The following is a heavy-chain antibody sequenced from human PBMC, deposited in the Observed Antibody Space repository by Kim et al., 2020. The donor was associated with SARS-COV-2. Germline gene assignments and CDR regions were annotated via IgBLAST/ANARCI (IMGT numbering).Heavy chain of an antibody. V-gene: IGHV1-2*02. CDR2: IIPHTGGT. D-gene: IGHD2-15*01. J-gene: IGHJ5*02. CDR3: ARGLRDCTGGSCNP. Sequence: ASVKVSCKASGYTFTDYFIHWVRQAPGQGLEWLGWIIPHTGGTNYAQKFQGRVTMTRDTSISTAYMDLSSLKSDDTAVYYCARGLRDCTGGSCNPWGQGT. CDR1: GYTFTDYF.